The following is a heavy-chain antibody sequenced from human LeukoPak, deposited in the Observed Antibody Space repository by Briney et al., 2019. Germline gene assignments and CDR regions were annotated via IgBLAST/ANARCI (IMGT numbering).Heavy chain of an antibody. CDR3: AKSRNFYFYFMEV. J-gene: IGHJ6*03. CDR2: ISGSDYT. CDR1: GFNFSDYG. V-gene: IGHV3-23*01. Sequence: GGSLRLSCAASGFNFSDYGMIWVRQAPGKGLEWVSGISGSDYTDHADSVKRRFTISRDNSKNTLYLQMNSLRAEDTALYYCAKSRNFYFYFMEVSGRGTKVTISS.